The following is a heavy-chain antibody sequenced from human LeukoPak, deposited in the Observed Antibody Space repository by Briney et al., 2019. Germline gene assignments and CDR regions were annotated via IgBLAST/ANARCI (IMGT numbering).Heavy chain of an antibody. V-gene: IGHV4-34*01. CDR1: GGSFSGYY. CDR3: ARGPSSRDFWSGPWRRFDP. J-gene: IGHJ5*02. CDR2: INHSGST. Sequence: SETLSLTCAVYGGSFSGYYWSWIRQPPGKGLEWIGEINHSGSTDYNPSLKSRVTISVDTSKNQFSLKLSSVTAADTAVYYCARGPSSRDFWSGPWRRFDPWGQGTLVTVSS. D-gene: IGHD3-3*01.